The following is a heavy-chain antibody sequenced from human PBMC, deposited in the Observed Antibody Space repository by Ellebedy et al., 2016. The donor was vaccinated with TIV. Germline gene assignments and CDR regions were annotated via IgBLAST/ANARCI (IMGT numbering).Heavy chain of an antibody. V-gene: IGHV4-4*07. J-gene: IGHJ5*02. CDR3: VREDGDPVLLPAWGKWINP. D-gene: IGHD2-2*01. CDR1: GDSISRYY. CDR2: SYGGGTM. Sequence: SETLSLTXTVSGDSISRYYWSWIRLSAEKGLEFIGRSYGGGTMKYNPSLKGRVAMSIDASKNQISLKLTSVTAADTAIYYCVREDGDPVLLPAWGKWINPWGRGTLVTVSS.